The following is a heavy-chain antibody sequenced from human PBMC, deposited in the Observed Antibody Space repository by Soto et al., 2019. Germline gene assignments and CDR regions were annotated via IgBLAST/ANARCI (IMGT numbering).Heavy chain of an antibody. CDR2: INQSGST. CDR1: GGSFSSYY. J-gene: IGHJ6*02. CDR3: ARVAEQQQITYFYYGIDV. V-gene: IGHV4-34*01. Sequence: SETLSLTCAVYGGSFSSYYWCWVRQPQGKGLEWMGVINQSGSTNYNPSLKSRLTISVDTSKNQFSVKQSSVTAADTAVYYCARVAEQQQITYFYYGIDVWGQGTTVTVSS. D-gene: IGHD6-13*01.